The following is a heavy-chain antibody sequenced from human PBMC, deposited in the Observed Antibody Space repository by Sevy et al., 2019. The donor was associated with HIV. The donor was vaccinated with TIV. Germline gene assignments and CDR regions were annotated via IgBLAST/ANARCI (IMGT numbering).Heavy chain of an antibody. Sequence: ASVKVSCKASGGTFSSYAISWVRQAPGQGLEWMGGIIPIFGTANYAQKFQGRVTITADESTSTAYMERSSLRSEDTAVYYCAREADYYDSSGYGNAFDIWGQGTMVTVSS. CDR2: IIPIFGTA. V-gene: IGHV1-69*13. D-gene: IGHD3-22*01. CDR1: GGTFSSYA. J-gene: IGHJ3*02. CDR3: AREADYYDSSGYGNAFDI.